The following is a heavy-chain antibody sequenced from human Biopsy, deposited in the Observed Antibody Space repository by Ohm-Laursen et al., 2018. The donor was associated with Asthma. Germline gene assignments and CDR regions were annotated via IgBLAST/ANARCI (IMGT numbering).Heavy chain of an antibody. CDR1: GGYMRRGNYY. CDR2: IYYSGTT. J-gene: IGHJ6*02. D-gene: IGHD6-13*01. CDR3: VRGSSSWHHGPFHYYYGLDV. V-gene: IGHV4-39*01. Sequence: GTLSLTCRLSSGSGGYMRRGNYYWGWIRQPPGKGLEWIGSIYYSGTTYYNPSLESRVTVSADTSKNQFSLKLTSVTAADTAVYYCVRGSSSWHHGPFHYYYGLDVWGQGTTATVSS.